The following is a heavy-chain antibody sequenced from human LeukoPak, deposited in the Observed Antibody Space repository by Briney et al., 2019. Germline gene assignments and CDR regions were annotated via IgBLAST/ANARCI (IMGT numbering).Heavy chain of an antibody. CDR1: GFTFSNYA. Sequence: PGGSLRLSCAASGFTFSNYAMSWVRQAPGKGLEWVSEISGSGGSTDYADSVKGRFTISRDNSKNTLYLQMNSLRAEDTAVYYSANPHDYGDYGFPYWGQGTLVTVSS. V-gene: IGHV3-23*01. D-gene: IGHD4-17*01. J-gene: IGHJ4*02. CDR3: ANPHDYGDYGFPY. CDR2: ISGSGGST.